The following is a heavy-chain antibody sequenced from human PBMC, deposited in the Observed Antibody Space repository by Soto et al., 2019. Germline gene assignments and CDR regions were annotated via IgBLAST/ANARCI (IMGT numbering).Heavy chain of an antibody. CDR2: IIPIFGTA. CDR3: ASSTPQWLVRPLLYGMDV. V-gene: IGHV1-69*06. CDR1: GYFFTSHY. Sequence: GASVKVSCKTSGYFFTSHYIHWVRQAPGQGLEWMGGIIPIFGTANYAQKFQGRVTITADKSTSTAYMELSSLRSEDTAVYYCASSTPQWLVRPLLYGMDVWGQGTTVTVSS. D-gene: IGHD6-19*01. J-gene: IGHJ6*02.